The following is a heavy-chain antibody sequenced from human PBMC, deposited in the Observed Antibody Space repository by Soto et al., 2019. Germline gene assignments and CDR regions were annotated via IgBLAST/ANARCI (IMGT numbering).Heavy chain of an antibody. Sequence: QITLKESGPTLVKPTQTLTLTCTISGFSLITSGVGVGWIRQPPGKAMEWLALIYWDDDKRYSPSLKSRLTITKDTYKNHVVLTKTNMDPEDTATYYREHIVTECFTWGRGALVTVSS. CDR2: IYWDDDK. CDR1: GFSLITSGVG. D-gene: IGHD3-16*01. V-gene: IGHV2-5*02. CDR3: EHIVTECFT. J-gene: IGHJ5*02.